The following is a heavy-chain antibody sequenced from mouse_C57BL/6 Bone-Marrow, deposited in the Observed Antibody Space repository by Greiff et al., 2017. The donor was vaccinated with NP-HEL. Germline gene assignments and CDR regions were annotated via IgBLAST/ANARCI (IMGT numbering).Heavy chain of an antibody. J-gene: IGHJ4*01. V-gene: IGHV1-39*01. CDR2: INPNYGTT. Sequence: VQLQQSGPELVKPGASVKISCKASGYSFTDYNMNWVKQSNGKSLEWIGVINPNYGTTSYNQKFKGKATLTVDQSSSQAYMQLNSLTSEDSAVYYCARNYYGSSYDAMDYWGQGTSVTVSS. CDR1: GYSFTDYN. CDR3: ARNYYGSSYDAMDY. D-gene: IGHD1-1*01.